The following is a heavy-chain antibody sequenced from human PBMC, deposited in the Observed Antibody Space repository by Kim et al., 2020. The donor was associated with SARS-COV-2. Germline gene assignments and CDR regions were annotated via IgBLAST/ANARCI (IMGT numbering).Heavy chain of an antibody. J-gene: IGHJ4*02. CDR1: GFTFSSYE. Sequence: GGSLRLSCAASGFTFSSYEMNWVRQAPGKGLEWVSYITGSGGTIYYADSVKGRFTISRDNAKNSLYLQMNNLRGEDTAVYYCVREEPTGPQGGDLGCWGQGTLVTVSS. CDR2: ITGSGGTI. CDR3: VREEPTGPQGGDLGC. D-gene: IGHD2-21*02. V-gene: IGHV3-48*03.